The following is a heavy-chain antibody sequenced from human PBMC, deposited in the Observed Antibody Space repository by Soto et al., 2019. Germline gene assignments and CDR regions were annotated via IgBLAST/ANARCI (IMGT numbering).Heavy chain of an antibody. D-gene: IGHD1-1*01. J-gene: IGHJ5*02. V-gene: IGHV4-59*01. CDR3: ARDRRAPLTKLPLNWFDP. CDR2: IYYSGST. Sequence: QVQLQESGPGLVKPSETLSLTCTVSGGSISSYYWSWIRQPPGKGLEWIGYIYYSGSTNYNPSLKSRVTISVDXXKXQXXLKLSSVTAADTAVYYCARDRRAPLTKLPLNWFDPWGQGTLVTVSS. CDR1: GGSISSYY.